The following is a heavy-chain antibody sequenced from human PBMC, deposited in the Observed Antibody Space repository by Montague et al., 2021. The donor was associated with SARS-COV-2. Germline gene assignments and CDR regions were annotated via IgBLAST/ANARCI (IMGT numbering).Heavy chain of an antibody. CDR3: ANRPTYSGSYHEYYFDY. CDR2: IYHSGST. J-gene: IGHJ4*02. D-gene: IGHD1-26*01. CDR1: GGSISSSNW. V-gene: IGHV4-4*02. Sequence: SETLSLTCAVSGGSISSSNWWSWVRQPPGKGLEWIGEIYHSGSTNYNPSLKSRATISVDKSKNQFSLKLSSVTAADTAVYYCANRPTYSGSYHEYYFDYWGQGTLVTVSS.